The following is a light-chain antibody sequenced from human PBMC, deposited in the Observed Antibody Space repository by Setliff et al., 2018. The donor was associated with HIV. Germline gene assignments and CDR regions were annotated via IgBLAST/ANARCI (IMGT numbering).Light chain of an antibody. Sequence: QSVLAQPRSVSGSPGQSVTISCTGTSSDVGGYNYVSWYQQHPGKAPKLMIYEVSKRPSGISNRFSGSKSDNAASLTISGLQADDEADYYCSSYAGSRTFDVFGTGTKVTVL. CDR3: SSYAGSRTFDV. CDR2: EVS. V-gene: IGLV2-11*01. CDR1: SSDVGGYNY. J-gene: IGLJ1*01.